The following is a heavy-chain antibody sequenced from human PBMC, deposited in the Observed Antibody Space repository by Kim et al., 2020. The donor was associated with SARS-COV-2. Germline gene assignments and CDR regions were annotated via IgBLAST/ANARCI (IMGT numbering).Heavy chain of an antibody. CDR1: GFTFSSYG. CDR2: ISYDGSNK. V-gene: IGHV3-30*18. D-gene: IGHD1-26*01. Sequence: GGSLRLSCAASGFTFSSYGMHWVRQAPGKGLEWVAVISYDGSNKYYADSVKGRFTISRDNSKNTLYLQMNSLRAEDTAVYYCAKGGANVYWGQGTLVTVSS. J-gene: IGHJ4*02. CDR3: AKGGANVY.